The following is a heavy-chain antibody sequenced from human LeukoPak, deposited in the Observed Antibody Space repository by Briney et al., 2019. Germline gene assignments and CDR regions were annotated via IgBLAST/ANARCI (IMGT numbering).Heavy chain of an antibody. V-gene: IGHV4-34*01. CDR1: GGSFSGYY. CDR3: ARLNYNYGMDV. CDR2: INHSGST. J-gene: IGHJ6*02. Sequence: PSETLSLTCAVYGGSFSGYYWSWIRQPPGKGLEWIGEINHSGSTNYNPSLKSRVTISVDTSKNQFPLKLSSVTAADTAVYYCARLNYNYGMDVWGQGTTVTVSS.